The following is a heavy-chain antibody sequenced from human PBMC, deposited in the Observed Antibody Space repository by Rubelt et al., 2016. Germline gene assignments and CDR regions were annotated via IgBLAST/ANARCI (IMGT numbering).Heavy chain of an antibody. Sequence: VQLVESGGGVVQPGRSLRLSCAASGFTFSSYSMNWVRQAPGKGLEWVANIKQDESEEHYADSVKGRFTISRDNAKNSVYLQMNSLRAEDTAVYYCARDYGDYWGQGTLVTVSS. J-gene: IGHJ4*02. V-gene: IGHV3-7*04. CDR2: IKQDESEE. CDR1: GFTFSSYS. CDR3: ARDYGDY. D-gene: IGHD4-17*01.